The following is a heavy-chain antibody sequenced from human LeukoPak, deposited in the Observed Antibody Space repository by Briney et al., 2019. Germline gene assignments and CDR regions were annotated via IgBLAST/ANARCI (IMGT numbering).Heavy chain of an antibody. J-gene: IGHJ4*02. CDR3: ARGYCAGGSCSNSY. V-gene: IGHV3-23*01. CDR1: GFTFDSYA. Sequence: PPGGSLRLSCTASGFTFDSYAMHSVRQAPGKGLEWVSSISGSGDKTYYAESVKGRFPIFRDNPKNTLYLQMNSLRPEDTAVYYCARGYCAGGSCSNSYWGQGTLVTVSS. D-gene: IGHD2-15*01. CDR2: ISGSGDKT.